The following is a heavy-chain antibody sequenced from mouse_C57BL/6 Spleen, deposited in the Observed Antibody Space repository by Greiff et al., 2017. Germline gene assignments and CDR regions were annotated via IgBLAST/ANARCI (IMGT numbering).Heavy chain of an antibody. V-gene: IGHV1-12*01. J-gene: IGHJ4*01. CDR3: ARPYYYGSKDYAIDY. CDR1: GYTFTSYN. Sequence: QVQLKQSGAELVRPGASVKMSCKASGYTFTSYNMHWVKQTPRQGLEWIGAIYPGNGDTSYNQKFKGKATLTVDKSSSTAYMQLSSLTSEDSAVYFCARPYYYGSKDYAIDYWGQGTSVTVSS. CDR2: IYPGNGDT. D-gene: IGHD1-1*01.